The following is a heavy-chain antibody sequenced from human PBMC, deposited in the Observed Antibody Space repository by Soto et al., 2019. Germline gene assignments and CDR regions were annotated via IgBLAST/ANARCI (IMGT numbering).Heavy chain of an antibody. Sequence: GGSLRLSCAASGFTFTRYSMNWVRQAPGKGLEWVSSISSTTNYIYYGDSMKGRFTISRDNAKNSLYLEMNSLRAEDTAVYYCVKGTWAVPSASDAFDIWGQGTVVTVSS. V-gene: IGHV3-21*06. D-gene: IGHD2-2*01. CDR1: GFTFTRYS. J-gene: IGHJ3*02. CDR2: ISSTTNYI. CDR3: VKGTWAVPSASDAFDI.